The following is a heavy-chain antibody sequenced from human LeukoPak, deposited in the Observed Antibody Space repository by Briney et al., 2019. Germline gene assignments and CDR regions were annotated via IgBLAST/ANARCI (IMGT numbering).Heavy chain of an antibody. V-gene: IGHV4-59*08. CDR2: IYYSGTT. CDR3: ARHSQIYDSSAYYDY. D-gene: IGHD3-22*01. J-gene: IGHJ4*02. CDR1: GGSISSFY. Sequence: SETLSLTCTVSGGSISSFYWSWIRQPPGKGLEWIGYIYYSGTTNYNPSLKSRVTISVDTSKNQFSLKLSSVAAADTAVYYCARHSQIYDSSAYYDYWGQGTLVTVSS.